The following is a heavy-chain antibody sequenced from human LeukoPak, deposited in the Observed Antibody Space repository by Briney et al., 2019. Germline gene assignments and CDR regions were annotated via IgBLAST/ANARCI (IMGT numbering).Heavy chain of an antibody. CDR3: ARDLEVGSSWYHPYYMDV. CDR1: GFTFSNYW. V-gene: IGHV3-21*01. D-gene: IGHD6-13*01. Sequence: GGSLRLSCVVSGFTFSNYWMSWVRQAPGKGLEWVSSISSSSSYIYYADSVKGRFTISRDNAKNSLYLQMNSLRAEDTAVYYCARDLEVGSSWYHPYYMDVWGKGTTVTVSS. CDR2: ISSSSSYI. J-gene: IGHJ6*03.